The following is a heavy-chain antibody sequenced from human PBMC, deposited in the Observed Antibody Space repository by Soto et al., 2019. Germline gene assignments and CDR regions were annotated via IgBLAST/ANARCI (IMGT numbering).Heavy chain of an antibody. Sequence: EVQLVESGGGLVQPGGSLRLSCAASGFTFSGYWMSWVRQAPGKGLECVANMKQDGSQKEYLDSVKGRFTISRGNAKNSLFLQMNSLTAGDTTVYYCARDAYYYGSGRFDHWGQGTLVTVSS. CDR2: MKQDGSQK. CDR3: ARDAYYYGSGRFDH. CDR1: GFTFSGYW. V-gene: IGHV3-7*05. J-gene: IGHJ4*02. D-gene: IGHD3-10*01.